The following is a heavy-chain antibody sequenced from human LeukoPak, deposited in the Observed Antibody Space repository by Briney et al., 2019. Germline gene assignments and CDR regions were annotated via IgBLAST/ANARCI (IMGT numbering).Heavy chain of an antibody. V-gene: IGHV4-59*12. Sequence: SETLSLTCTVSGGSISGYYWSCIRQPPGRGLEWIGYILYSGSTNYNPSLKSRVTMSVDTSKNQLSLKLSSVTAADTAVYYCARDPEGLDAFEIWGQGTMVTVSS. CDR1: GGSISGYY. CDR3: ARDPEGLDAFEI. J-gene: IGHJ3*02. D-gene: IGHD1-14*01. CDR2: ILYSGST.